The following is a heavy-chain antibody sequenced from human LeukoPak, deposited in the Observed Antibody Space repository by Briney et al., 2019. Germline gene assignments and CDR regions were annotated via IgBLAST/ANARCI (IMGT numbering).Heavy chain of an antibody. V-gene: IGHV1-69*13. CDR2: IIPIFGTA. J-gene: IGHJ4*02. CDR3: ARDGSGWSRYYFDY. CDR1: GGTFSSYA. D-gene: IGHD6-19*01. Sequence: VKVSCKASGGTFSSYAISWVRQAPGQGLEWMGGIIPIFGTANYAQKFQGRVTITADESTSTAYMELSSLRSEDTAVYYCARDGSGWSRYYFDYWGQGTLVTVSS.